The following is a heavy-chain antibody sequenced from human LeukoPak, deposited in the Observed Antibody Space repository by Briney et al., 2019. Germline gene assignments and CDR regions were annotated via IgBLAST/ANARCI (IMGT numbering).Heavy chain of an antibody. V-gene: IGHV3-21*01. D-gene: IGHD3-3*01. CDR2: SRGSGTYI. Sequence: GGSLRLSCAASEFTFSSFSMNLVRLAPGKGLEWVSSSRGSGTYIYFADSVKGRFTISRDNAKNSLYLQMNSLRVEDTAVYYCARGSEGRTYDFWSGYQPSDYGMDVWGQGTTVTVSS. J-gene: IGHJ6*02. CDR3: ARGSEGRTYDFWSGYQPSDYGMDV. CDR1: EFTFSSFS.